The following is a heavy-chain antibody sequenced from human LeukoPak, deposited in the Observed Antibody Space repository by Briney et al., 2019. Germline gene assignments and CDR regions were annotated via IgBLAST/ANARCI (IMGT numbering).Heavy chain of an antibody. CDR3: ARSGPSYYGSSGSFDY. CDR2: IYYSGST. CDR1: GGSISSYY. V-gene: IGHV4-59*08. D-gene: IGHD3-22*01. J-gene: IGHJ4*02. Sequence: SETLSLTCTVSGGSISSYYWSWIRQPPGKGLEWIGYIYYSGSTNYNPSLKSRVTISVDTSKNQFSLKLSSVTAADTAVYFCARSGPSYYGSSGSFDYWGQGTLVTVSS.